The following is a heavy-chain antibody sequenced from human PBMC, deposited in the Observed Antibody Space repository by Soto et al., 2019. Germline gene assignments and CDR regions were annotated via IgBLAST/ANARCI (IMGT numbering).Heavy chain of an antibody. J-gene: IGHJ6*02. CDR1: GYTFTSYY. V-gene: IGHV1-46*01. Sequence: ASVKVSCKASGYTFTSYYMHWVRQAPGQGLEWMGIINPSGGSTSYAQKFQGRVTMTRDTSTSTVYMELSSLRSEDTAVYYCARDGGNCITIFGVVIIPRVGGYYYYGMDVWG. CDR3: ARDGGNCITIFGVVIIPRVGGYYYYGMDV. CDR2: INPSGGST. D-gene: IGHD3-3*01.